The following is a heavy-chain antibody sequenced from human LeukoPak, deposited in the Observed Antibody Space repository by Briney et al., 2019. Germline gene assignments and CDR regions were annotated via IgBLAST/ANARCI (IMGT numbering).Heavy chain of an antibody. D-gene: IGHD1-26*01. J-gene: IGHJ3*02. V-gene: IGHV3-30-3*01. CDR2: ISYDGSNK. Sequence: GGSLRLSCAASGLSLSNYALHWVRQAPGKGLEWVALISYDGSNKYYADSVKGRFTISRDNSKNTLYLQMNSLRAEDTAVYYCARSGSYVYDAFDIWGQGTRVTVSS. CDR3: ARSGSYVYDAFDI. CDR1: GLSLSNYA.